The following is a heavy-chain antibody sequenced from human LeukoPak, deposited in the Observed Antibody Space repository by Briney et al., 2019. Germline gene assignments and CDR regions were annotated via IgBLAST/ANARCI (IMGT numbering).Heavy chain of an antibody. CDR3: ARRIVVAGGFDY. J-gene: IGHJ4*02. D-gene: IGHD6-19*01. CDR2: IKQDGSEK. CDR1: GFSSTNNW. V-gene: IGHV3-7*01. Sequence: GGSLRLSCVVSGFSSTNNWMSWVRQAPGKGLEWVASIKQDGSEKYYVDSVKGRFTISRDNARNSLYLQMNSLRAEDTAVYYCARRIVVAGGFDYWGQGTLVTVSS.